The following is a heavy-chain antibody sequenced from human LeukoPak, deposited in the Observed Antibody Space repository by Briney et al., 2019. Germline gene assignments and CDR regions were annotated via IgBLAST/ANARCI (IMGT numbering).Heavy chain of an antibody. CDR1: GGSISSSRYY. CDR3: VRSRLADHNVPAAERADDACDM. CDR2: IHYSGST. V-gene: IGHV4-39*07. Sequence: ASGTLSLTRTVSGGSISSSRYYWGWIRHPPGKGLEWIGSIHYSGSTYYNPSLKSRVTVSVDSSEKQFSLKLSSVADADTAVYFCVRSRLADHNVPAAERADDACDMWGQGTMVTVPS. D-gene: IGHD2-2*01. J-gene: IGHJ3*02.